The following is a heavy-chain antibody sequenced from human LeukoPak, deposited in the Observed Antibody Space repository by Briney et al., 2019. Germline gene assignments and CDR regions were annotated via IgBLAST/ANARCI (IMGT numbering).Heavy chain of an antibody. CDR2: IYHGETT. Sequence: SETLSLICTVSGYSITTGHYWGWIRQPPGRGLEWIGSIYHGETTYYNPSLKTRLTISLDTSKNQFSLKLSSVTAADTAVYYCASNWSDFDYWGQGILVTVSS. J-gene: IGHJ4*02. CDR1: GYSITTGHY. D-gene: IGHD1-1*01. V-gene: IGHV4-38-2*02. CDR3: ASNWSDFDY.